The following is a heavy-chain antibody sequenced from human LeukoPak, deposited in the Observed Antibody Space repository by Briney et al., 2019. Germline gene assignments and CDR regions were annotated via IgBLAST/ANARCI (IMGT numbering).Heavy chain of an antibody. CDR2: ISSSGSTI. V-gene: IGHV3-48*03. CDR3: ARETAHCGGDCYDY. Sequence: PGGALRLSCAASGFTFSSYEMNWGRQAPGKGVEWVSCISSSGSTIYYADSVKGRFTISRDNAKNSLYLQMNSLRAEDTAVYYCARETAHCGGDCYDYWGQGTLVTVSS. J-gene: IGHJ4*02. D-gene: IGHD2-21*01. CDR1: GFTFSSYE.